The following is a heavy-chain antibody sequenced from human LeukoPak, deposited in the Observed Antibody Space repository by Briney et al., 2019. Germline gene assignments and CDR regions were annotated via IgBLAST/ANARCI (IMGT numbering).Heavy chain of an antibody. Sequence: GGSLRLSCVASGFPFSSYSMNWVRQAPGKGLEWVSYISSSSTIYYADSVKGRFTISRDNAKNSLYLQMNSLRDEDTAVYYCARARASGRSGFDYWGQGTLVTVSS. CDR1: GFPFSSYS. CDR3: ARARASGRSGFDY. J-gene: IGHJ4*02. CDR2: ISSSSTI. V-gene: IGHV3-48*02. D-gene: IGHD2-15*01.